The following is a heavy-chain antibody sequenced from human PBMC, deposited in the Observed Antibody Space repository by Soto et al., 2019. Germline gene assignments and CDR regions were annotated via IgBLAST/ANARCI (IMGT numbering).Heavy chain of an antibody. Sequence: SVKVSCKXSGGTFRNYGIGWVRQAPGQGLEWMGGIIPVFGTTNYAQKFQGRVTITADESTSTAYIEVSSLRSEDTAMFYCGRYCSGGSCHTLDYYGMDVWGQGTTVTVSS. D-gene: IGHD2-15*01. CDR2: IIPVFGTT. CDR3: GRYCSGGSCHTLDYYGMDV. J-gene: IGHJ6*02. V-gene: IGHV1-69*13. CDR1: GGTFRNYG.